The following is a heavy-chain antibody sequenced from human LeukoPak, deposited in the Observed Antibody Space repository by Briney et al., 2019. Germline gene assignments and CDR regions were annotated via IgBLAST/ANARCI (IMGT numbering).Heavy chain of an antibody. CDR1: GGSISSGDYY. V-gene: IGHV4-61*08. D-gene: IGHD6-13*01. Sequence: SETLSLTCTVSGGSISSGDYYWSWIRQPPGKGLEWIGYIYYSGSTNYNPSLKSRVTISVDTSKNQFSLKLSSVTAADTAVYYCARGSLRVAAAGNLYNWFDPWGQGTLVTVSS. CDR3: ARGSLRVAAAGNLYNWFDP. J-gene: IGHJ5*02. CDR2: IYYSGST.